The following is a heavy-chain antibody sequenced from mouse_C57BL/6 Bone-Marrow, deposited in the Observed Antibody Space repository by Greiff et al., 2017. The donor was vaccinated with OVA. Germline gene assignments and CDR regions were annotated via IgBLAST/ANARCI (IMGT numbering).Heavy chain of an antibody. CDR1: GFTFSSYG. D-gene: IGHD2-3*01. J-gene: IGHJ2*01. CDR3: ARQRAYDGYYEDY. CDR2: ISSGGSYT. Sequence: DVQLQESGGDLVKPGGSLKLSCAASGFTFSSYGMSWVRQTPDKRLEWVATISSGGSYTYYPDSVKGRFTISRDNAKNTLYLQMSSLKSEDTAMYYCARQRAYDGYYEDYWGKGTTLTVSS. V-gene: IGHV5-6*01.